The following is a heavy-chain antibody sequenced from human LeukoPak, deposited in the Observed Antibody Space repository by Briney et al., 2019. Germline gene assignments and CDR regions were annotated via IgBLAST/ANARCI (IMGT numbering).Heavy chain of an antibody. D-gene: IGHD6-6*01. CDR2: IKSKTDGGTT. J-gene: IGHJ4*02. Sequence: PGGSLRLSCAASGFTFSNAWMSWVRRAPGKGLEWVGRIKSKTDGGTTDYAAPVKGRLTISRDDSKNTLYLQMNSLKTEDTAVYYCTTAPSSYSSSSDDYWGQGTLVTVSS. CDR3: TTAPSSYSSSSDDY. CDR1: GFTFSNAW. V-gene: IGHV3-15*01.